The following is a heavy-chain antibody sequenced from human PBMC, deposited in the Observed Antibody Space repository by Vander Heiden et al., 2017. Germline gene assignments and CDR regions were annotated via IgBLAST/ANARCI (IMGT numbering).Heavy chain of an antibody. J-gene: IGHJ5*02. Sequence: EVQLVQSGAEVKKPGESLTISCKASGYSFTSQWIGWVRQMPGKGLEWMGMISPRDSDTRYSPSFQGQVTISVDKSINTAYLQWSSLKASDTAIYYCARHSNLEWLSLGLFDPWGQGTLVTVAS. CDR3: ARHSNLEWLSLGLFDP. V-gene: IGHV5-51*01. D-gene: IGHD3-3*01. CDR1: GYSFTSQW. CDR2: ISPRDSDT.